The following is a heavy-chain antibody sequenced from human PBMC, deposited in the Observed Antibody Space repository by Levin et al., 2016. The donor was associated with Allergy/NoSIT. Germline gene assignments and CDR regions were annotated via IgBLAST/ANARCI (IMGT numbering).Heavy chain of an antibody. D-gene: IGHD6-6*01. V-gene: IGHV1-69*13. CDR3: ARDASSSSYGGYYYYYGMDV. Sequence: SVKVSCKASGGTFSSYAISWVRQAPGQGLEWMGGIIPIFGTANYAQKFQGRVTITADESTSTAYMELSSLRSEDTAVYYCARDASSSSYGGYYYYYGMDVWGQGTTVTVSS. CDR1: GGTFSSYA. CDR2: IIPIFGTA. J-gene: IGHJ6*02.